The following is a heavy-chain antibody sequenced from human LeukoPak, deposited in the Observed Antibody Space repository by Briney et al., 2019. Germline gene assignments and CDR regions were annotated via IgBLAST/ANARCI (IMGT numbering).Heavy chain of an antibody. J-gene: IGHJ4*02. V-gene: IGHV1-8*01. CDR2: INPNSGRT. Sequence: WASVKVSCKASGYTFTSSGINWVRQAAGQGLEWMGWINPNSGRTGYAQKFQGRVTMTANTSISTAYMELSSLRFDDTAVYYCARGRSGLAAAGTYDYWGQGTLITVSS. CDR3: ARGRSGLAAAGTYDY. CDR1: GYTFTSSG. D-gene: IGHD6-13*01.